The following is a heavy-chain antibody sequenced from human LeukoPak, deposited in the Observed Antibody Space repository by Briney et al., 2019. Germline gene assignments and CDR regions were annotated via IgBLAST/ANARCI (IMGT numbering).Heavy chain of an antibody. D-gene: IGHD3-16*02. CDR2: INQSGRT. V-gene: IGHV4-34*01. CDR1: GGSFSDYY. Sequence: SETLSLTCAVYGGSFSDYYWTWIRQPPGKGLEWIGEINQSGRTNYNPSLKSRVSISVDTSKNQFSLKLTSVTAADTAMYYCARAEDDKIWGSYRFEPNWFDPWGQGTLVTVSS. J-gene: IGHJ5*02. CDR3: ARAEDDKIWGSYRFEPNWFDP.